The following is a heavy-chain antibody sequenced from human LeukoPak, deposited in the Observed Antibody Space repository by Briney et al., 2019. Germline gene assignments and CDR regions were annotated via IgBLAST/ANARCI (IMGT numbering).Heavy chain of an antibody. J-gene: IGHJ6*02. D-gene: IGHD4-17*01. CDR3: ASSGRDYASYYGMDV. Sequence: QAGRSLRLSCAASGFTFSSYGMHRVRQAPGKGLEWVAVISYDGSNKYYADSVKGRFTISRDNSKNTLYLQMNSLRAEDTAVYYCASSGRDYASYYGMDVWGQGTTVTVSS. CDR2: ISYDGSNK. CDR1: GFTFSSYG. V-gene: IGHV3-30*03.